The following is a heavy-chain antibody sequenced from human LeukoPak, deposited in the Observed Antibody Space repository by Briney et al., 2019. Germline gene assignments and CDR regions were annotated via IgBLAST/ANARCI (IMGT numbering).Heavy chain of an antibody. CDR3: ARDRVRRGYNWFDP. CDR2: IHQYGGEK. V-gene: IGHV3-7*01. J-gene: IGHJ5*02. Sequence: PGGSLRLSCEGSGFTFRSHWMSWVRQAPGKGLEWVANIHQYGGEKYYVDSVRGRFSISRDNAKNSLYLEMNSLRAEDTAVYYCARDRVRRGYNWFDPWGQGTLVTVSS. D-gene: IGHD1-1*01. CDR1: GFTFRSHW.